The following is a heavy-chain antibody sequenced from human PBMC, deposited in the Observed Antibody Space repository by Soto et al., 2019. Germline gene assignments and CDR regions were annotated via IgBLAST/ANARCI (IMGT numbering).Heavy chain of an antibody. CDR1: GYTFTSYG. CDR2: ISAYNGNT. J-gene: IGHJ3*02. CDR3: ARTAPPQRSGYVPSAFDI. D-gene: IGHD3-22*01. Sequence: QVQLVQSGAEVKKPGASVKVSCKASGYTFTSYGISWVRQAPGQGLEWMGWISAYNGNTNYAQKLQGRVTMTTDTSTSTAYMELRSLRSDDTAVYYCARTAPPQRSGYVPSAFDIWGQGTMVTVSS. V-gene: IGHV1-18*01.